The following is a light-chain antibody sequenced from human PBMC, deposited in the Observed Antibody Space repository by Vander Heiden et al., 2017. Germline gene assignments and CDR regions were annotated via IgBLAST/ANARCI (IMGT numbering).Light chain of an antibody. Sequence: AIRMTQSPSSFSASTGDRVTITCRASQGISSYLAWYQQKPGKAPKLLIYAASTLQSGVPSRFSGSGSGTDFTLTISCLQSEDFATYYCQQYYSYRITFGQGTRLXIK. CDR3: QQYYSYRIT. J-gene: IGKJ5*01. CDR2: AAS. CDR1: QGISSY. V-gene: IGKV1-8*01.